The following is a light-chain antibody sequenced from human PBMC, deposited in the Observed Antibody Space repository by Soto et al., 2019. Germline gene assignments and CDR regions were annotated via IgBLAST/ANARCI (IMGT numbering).Light chain of an antibody. CDR3: IQFSAVPQT. J-gene: IGKJ1*01. V-gene: IGKV2-24*01. Sequence: VLTQTPLSSPVTLGQPASISCRSSQTLVYSDGNTYLSWLQQRPGQPQRLLIYQVSKRLSGVPDRFCGSGAGTDFTLKSRGEEGEAVGVYCCIQFSAVPQTFGQGTKVEI. CDR2: QVS. CDR1: QTLVYSDGNTY.